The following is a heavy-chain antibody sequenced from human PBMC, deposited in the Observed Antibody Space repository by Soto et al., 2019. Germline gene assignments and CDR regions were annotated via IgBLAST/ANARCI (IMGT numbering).Heavy chain of an antibody. CDR2: IYYSGST. J-gene: IGHJ4*02. CDR1: VGSIGIGGYY. CDR3: ARGDMVRGVTQFDY. V-gene: IGHV4-31*03. D-gene: IGHD3-10*01. Sequence: QVQLQESGPGLVKPSQTLSLTCTVSVGSIGIGGYYWSWIRQHPGKGLEWIGYIYYSGSTYYNPSLKSRVTISVDTSKNQFSLKLSSVTAADTAVYYCARGDMVRGVTQFDYWGQGTLVTVSS.